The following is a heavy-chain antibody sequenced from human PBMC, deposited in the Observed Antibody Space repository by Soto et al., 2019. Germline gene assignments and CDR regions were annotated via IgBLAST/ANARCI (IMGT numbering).Heavy chain of an antibody. Sequence: QVQLVQSGAEVKKPGASVKVSCKTSGYTFSNYGINWVRQAPGQGLEWMGWISAYNVNTNFAQKLQGRVSLTTDTSSGTAYMELRSLTSDDPAVYYCARDLVPGYTGFSDFWGQGTLVTVSS. D-gene: IGHD5-12*01. J-gene: IGHJ4*02. CDR1: GYTFSNYG. CDR2: ISAYNVNT. V-gene: IGHV1-18*01. CDR3: ARDLVPGYTGFSDF.